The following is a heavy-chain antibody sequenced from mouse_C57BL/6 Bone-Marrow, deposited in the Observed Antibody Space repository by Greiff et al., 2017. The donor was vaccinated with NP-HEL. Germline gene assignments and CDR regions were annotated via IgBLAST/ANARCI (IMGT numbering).Heavy chain of an antibody. V-gene: IGHV1-15*01. J-gene: IGHJ2*01. CDR2: IDPETGGT. Sequence: QVQLKESGAELVRPGASVTLSCKASGYTFTDYEMHWVKQTPVHGLEWIGAIDPETGGTAYNQKFKGKAILTADKSSSTAYMELRSLTSEDSAVYYCTKTAQAPFDYWGQGTTLTVSS. CDR3: TKTAQAPFDY. CDR1: GYTFTDYE. D-gene: IGHD3-2*02.